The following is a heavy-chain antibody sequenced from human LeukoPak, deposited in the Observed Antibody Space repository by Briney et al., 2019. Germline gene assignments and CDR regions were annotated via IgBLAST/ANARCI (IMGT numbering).Heavy chain of an antibody. CDR3: ARDPLTGYYEDY. Sequence: PGGSLRLSCAASGFTFSSYSMNWVRQAPGKGLEWVSSISSSSYIYYADSVKGRFTISRDNAKNSLYLQMNSLRAEDTAMYYCARDPLTGYYEDYWGQGTLVTVSS. CDR2: ISSSSYI. D-gene: IGHD3-9*01. J-gene: IGHJ4*02. V-gene: IGHV3-21*01. CDR1: GFTFSSYS.